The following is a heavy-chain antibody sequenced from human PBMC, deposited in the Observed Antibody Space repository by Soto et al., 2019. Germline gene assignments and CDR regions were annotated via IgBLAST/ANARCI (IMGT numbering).Heavy chain of an antibody. CDR3: AKGMYYGLPLIFDY. Sequence: GGSLRLSCAASGFTFTSYAMSWVRQAPGKGLEWVSAISGSGGSTYYADSVKDRFTISRDNSKNTLYLQMNSLRAEDTAVYYCAKGMYYGLPLIFDYWGQGTLVTVSS. V-gene: IGHV3-23*01. D-gene: IGHD3-10*01. CDR1: GFTFTSYA. J-gene: IGHJ4*02. CDR2: ISGSGGST.